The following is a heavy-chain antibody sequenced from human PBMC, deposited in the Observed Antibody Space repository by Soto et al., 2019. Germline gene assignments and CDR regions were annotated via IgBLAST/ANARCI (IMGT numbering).Heavy chain of an antibody. CDR3: ARQAWTRLDC. CDR1: GDSISSSVW. V-gene: IGHV4-4*02. CDR2: IFHSGST. Sequence: QVQLQGSGPGLLKPSETLSLTCAVSGDSISSSVWWVWVRQPPGKGLEWIGKIFHSGSTNYNPSLKSRATLSVDKSKHPFSLNLTSATAADTDLYYCARQAWTRLDCWGQGTLVAVSS. D-gene: IGHD2-2*01. J-gene: IGHJ4*02.